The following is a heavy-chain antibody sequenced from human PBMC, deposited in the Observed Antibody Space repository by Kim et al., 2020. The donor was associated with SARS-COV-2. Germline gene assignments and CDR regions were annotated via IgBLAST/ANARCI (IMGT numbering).Heavy chain of an antibody. CDR3: ARQGCVLLWFGDEYWVDP. J-gene: IGHJ5*02. D-gene: IGHD3-10*01. Sequence: SETLSLTCTVSGGSISSSSYYWGWIRQPPGKGLEWIGSIYYSGSTYYNPSLKSRVTISVDTTKNQCALKLSSVTAADTAVYYCARQGCVLLWFGDEYWVDPWGLGTLVTVPS. CDR1: GGSISSSSYY. V-gene: IGHV4-39*01. CDR2: IYYSGST.